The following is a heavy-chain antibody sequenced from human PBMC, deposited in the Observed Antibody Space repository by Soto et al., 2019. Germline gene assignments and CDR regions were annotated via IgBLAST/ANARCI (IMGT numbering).Heavy chain of an antibody. D-gene: IGHD6-19*01. V-gene: IGHV4-34*01. J-gene: IGHJ6*02. CDR3: ARRSRWYAYSGMDV. CDR2: INHSGST. Sequence: SQTRCVRWGVGGGWIGGCGLSWIRQPTGKGLEWIGEINHSGSTNYNPSLKSRVTISVDTSKNQFSLKLSSVTAADTAVYYCARRSRWYAYSGMDVRGQGTTVTVSS. CDR1: GGWIGGCG.